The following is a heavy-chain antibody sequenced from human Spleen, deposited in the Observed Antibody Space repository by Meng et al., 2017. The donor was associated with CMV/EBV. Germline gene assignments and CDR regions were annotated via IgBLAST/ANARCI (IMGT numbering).Heavy chain of an antibody. J-gene: IGHJ4*02. CDR1: LFTLSACY. CDR2: VSSSGSTI. CDR3: ARDRYYGSGTYYY. V-gene: IGHV3-11*01. D-gene: IGHD3-10*01. Sequence: DSLFTLSACYISWIRQAPGKEMEWISYVSSSGSTIYCAAFVKGRLTVSRDNAKKLLYLQMNSLKAEDTAVYYCARDRYYGSGTYYYWGQGTLVTVSS.